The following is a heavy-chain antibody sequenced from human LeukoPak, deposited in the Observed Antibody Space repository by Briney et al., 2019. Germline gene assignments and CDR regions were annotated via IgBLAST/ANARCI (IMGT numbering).Heavy chain of an antibody. J-gene: IGHJ6*03. CDR2: IYPGDSEI. Sequence: GGSLKISCKGSGYLFTSYWIGWVRQMPGKGLEWMGIIYPGDSEIRYSPSFQGQVTISADKSISTAYLQWSSLRASDTAMYYCARVMIYYYYMDVWGKGTTVTVSS. CDR3: ARVMIYYYYMDV. D-gene: IGHD2-21*01. V-gene: IGHV5-51*01. CDR1: GYLFTSYW.